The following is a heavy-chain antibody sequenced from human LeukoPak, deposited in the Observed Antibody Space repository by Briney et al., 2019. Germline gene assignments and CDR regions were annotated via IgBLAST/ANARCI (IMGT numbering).Heavy chain of an antibody. J-gene: IGHJ4*02. CDR3: FTCCGERGQVY. D-gene: IGHD2-21*01. CDR1: GFTFSSYA. Sequence: GGSLRLSCAASGFTFSSYAMSWVRQAPGKGLEWVSAISGSGGSTYYADSVKGRFTISRDNSKNTLYLQMNSLRAEDTAVYYCFTCCGERGQVYWGQGTLVTVSS. CDR2: ISGSGGST. V-gene: IGHV3-23*01.